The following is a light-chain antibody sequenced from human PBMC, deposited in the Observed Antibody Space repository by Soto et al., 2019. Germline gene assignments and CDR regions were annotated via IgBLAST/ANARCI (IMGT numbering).Light chain of an antibody. CDR2: DVT. Sequence: QSVLTQPASVSGSPGQSITISCTGTSSDVGAYNYVSWYQQHPGKAPKLMIYDVTNRPSGVSSRFSGSKSGNTASLTISGLQAEDEAHYYCCSYAGITTWVFGGGTKLTVL. V-gene: IGLV2-23*02. CDR1: SSDVGAYNY. J-gene: IGLJ3*02. CDR3: CSYAGITTWV.